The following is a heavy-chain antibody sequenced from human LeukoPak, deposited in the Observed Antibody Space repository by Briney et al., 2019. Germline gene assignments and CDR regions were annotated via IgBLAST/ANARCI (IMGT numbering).Heavy chain of an antibody. V-gene: IGHV4-59*01. J-gene: IGHJ5*02. CDR3: ARGYTIFGYNWFDP. D-gene: IGHD3-3*01. CDR2: IYYSGST. Sequence: PSETLSLTCTVSGGSISSYYWSWIRQPPGKGLEWIGYIYYSGSTNYNPSLKSRVTISVDTSKNQFSLKLSSVTAADTAVYYCARGYTIFGYNWFDPWGQGTLVTVSS. CDR1: GGSISSYY.